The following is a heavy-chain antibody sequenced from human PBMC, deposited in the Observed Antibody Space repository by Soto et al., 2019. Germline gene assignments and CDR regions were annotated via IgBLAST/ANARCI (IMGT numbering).Heavy chain of an antibody. J-gene: IGHJ5*02. Sequence: GASVKVSCKASGYTFTSYSISWVRQAPGQGLEWMGWISAYNGNTNYAQKLQGRVTMTTDTSTSTAYMELRSLRSDDTAVYYCARDRVWFGDTTTNWFEPWGQGTLVTVSS. CDR3: ARDRVWFGDTTTNWFEP. CDR1: GYTFTSYS. CDR2: ISAYNGNT. V-gene: IGHV1-18*01. D-gene: IGHD3-10*01.